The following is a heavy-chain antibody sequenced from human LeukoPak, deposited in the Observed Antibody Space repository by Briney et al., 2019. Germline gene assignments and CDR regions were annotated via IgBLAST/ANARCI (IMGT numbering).Heavy chain of an antibody. J-gene: IGHJ4*02. CDR1: GFTFSDCY. V-gene: IGHV3-11*06. CDR2: ISSSSSYT. D-gene: IGHD4-17*01. Sequence: PGGSLRLSCAASGFTFSDCYMSWVRQAPGKGLEWVSYISSSSSYTNYADSVKGRFSISRDNAKNSLYLQMNSLRAEDTAVYYCARDLLDGDYGDLFDFWGQGTLVTVSS. CDR3: ARDLLDGDYGDLFDF.